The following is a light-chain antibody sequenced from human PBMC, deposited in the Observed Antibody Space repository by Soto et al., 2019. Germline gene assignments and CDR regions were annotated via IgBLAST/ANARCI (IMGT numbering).Light chain of an antibody. Sequence: EIVMTQSPATLSVSPGERATLSCRASQSVASNLAWYQQKPGQAPRLLIYGASTRATGIPAKFSSSGSGTKFSLTISSLQSEDFAIYYCRQYNNWPPLTFGGGTKVEIK. CDR1: QSVASN. CDR2: GAS. V-gene: IGKV3-15*01. CDR3: RQYNNWPPLT. J-gene: IGKJ4*01.